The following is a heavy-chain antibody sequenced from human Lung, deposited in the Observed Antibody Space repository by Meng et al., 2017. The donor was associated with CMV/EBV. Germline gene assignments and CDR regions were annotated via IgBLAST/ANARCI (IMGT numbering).Heavy chain of an antibody. CDR1: GYSFTSYW. CDR2: IYPADSDT. Sequence: GESLKISCRCSGYSFTSYWIGWARQMPGKGLEWMGIIYPADSDTRYSPSFQGQVTISADKSLSTAYLQWSSLKASDTAMYYCARFEGRLGDSWGQGTLVTVSS. V-gene: IGHV5-51*01. CDR3: ARFEGRLGDS. J-gene: IGHJ4*02. D-gene: IGHD3-9*01.